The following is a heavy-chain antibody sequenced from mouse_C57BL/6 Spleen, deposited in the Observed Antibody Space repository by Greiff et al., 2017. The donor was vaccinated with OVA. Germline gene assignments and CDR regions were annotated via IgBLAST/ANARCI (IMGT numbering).Heavy chain of an antibody. CDR3: VRTYYPGWYFDV. Sequence: EVQVVESGGGLVQPKGSLKLSCAASGFTFPTYAMHWFRQAPGQGLEWVARIRSTSSNYATYYADSVKDRFTISRDDSQSMLYLQMNNLKTEDTAMYYGVRTYYPGWYFDVWGTGTTVTVSS. CDR1: GFTFPTYA. V-gene: IGHV10-3*01. CDR2: IRSTSSNYAT. J-gene: IGHJ1*03. D-gene: IGHD1-1*02.